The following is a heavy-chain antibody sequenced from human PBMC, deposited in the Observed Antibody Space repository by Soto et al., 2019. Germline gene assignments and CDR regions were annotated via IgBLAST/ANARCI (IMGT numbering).Heavy chain of an antibody. V-gene: IGHV5-51*01. CDR1: GYSFASQW. CDR2: IYPADSDT. CDR3: ARVPHRTTRYYAYSSGMDV. J-gene: IGHJ6*01. Sequence: PGESLKISCKGSGYSFASQWIGWVRQRPGKGLEWMGNIYPADSDTRYSPSFQGQVTISVDKSIRTVYLQWTSLKASDTAIYYCARVPHRTTRYYAYSSGMDVWGQGTTVTVSS. D-gene: IGHD3-10*01.